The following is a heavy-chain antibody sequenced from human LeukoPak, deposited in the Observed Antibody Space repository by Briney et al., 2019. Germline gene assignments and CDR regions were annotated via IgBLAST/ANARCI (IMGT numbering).Heavy chain of an antibody. J-gene: IGHJ4*02. CDR1: GFTFGSHA. D-gene: IGHD5-18*01. Sequence: GGSLRLSCEASGFTFGSHAMYWVRRAPGKGLEWVAGIFGSGGSPHYADPVKGRFTISRDNSRNTVSLQINSLRAEDTAVYYCGKTTVGYSSGQKPAWPVDYWGQGTLVTVSS. CDR3: GKTTVGYSSGQKPAWPVDY. CDR2: IFGSGGSP. V-gene: IGHV3-23*01.